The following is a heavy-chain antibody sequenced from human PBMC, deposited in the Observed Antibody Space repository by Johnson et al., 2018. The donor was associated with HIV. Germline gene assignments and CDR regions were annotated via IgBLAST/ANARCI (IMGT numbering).Heavy chain of an antibody. CDR1: EFNVSSNY. V-gene: IGHV3-66*02. D-gene: IGHD6-19*01. Sequence: VQLVESGGGLVQPGGSLRLSCAASEFNVSSNYMNWVRQAPGRGLEWVSVVYSGGYTYYADSVKGRFTISRDNSKNTLYLQMNSLRAEDTAVYYCARAPSPKTMAGTTDAFDIWGQGTMVTVSS. J-gene: IGHJ3*02. CDR3: ARAPSPKTMAGTTDAFDI. CDR2: VYSGGYT.